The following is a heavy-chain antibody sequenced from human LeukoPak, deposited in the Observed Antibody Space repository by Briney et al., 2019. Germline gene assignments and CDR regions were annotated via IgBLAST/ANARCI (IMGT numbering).Heavy chain of an antibody. CDR1: GGSISSYY. CDR3: ARGGGSRTDNYYFDY. J-gene: IGHJ4*02. CDR2: IYYSGST. D-gene: IGHD6-13*01. Sequence: SETLSLTCTVSGGSISSYYWSWIRQPPGKGLEWIGYIYYSGSTNYNPSLKSRVTISVDTSKNQFSLKLSSVTAADTAVYYCARGGGSRTDNYYFDYWGQGTLVTVSS. V-gene: IGHV4-59*08.